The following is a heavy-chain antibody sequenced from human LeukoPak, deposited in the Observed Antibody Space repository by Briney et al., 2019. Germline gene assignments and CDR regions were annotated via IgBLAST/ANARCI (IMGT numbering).Heavy chain of an antibody. CDR2: IYYSGST. V-gene: IGHV4-61*01. CDR3: ARGYGRFYYFDY. J-gene: IGHJ4*02. CDR1: GGSVSSGSYY. Sequence: SETLSLTCTVSGGSVSSGSYYWSWIRQPPGKGLEWIGYIYYSGSTNYNPSLKSRVTTSVDTSKNQFSLKLSSVTAADTAVYYCARGYGRFYYFDYWGQGTLVTVSS. D-gene: IGHD3-3*01.